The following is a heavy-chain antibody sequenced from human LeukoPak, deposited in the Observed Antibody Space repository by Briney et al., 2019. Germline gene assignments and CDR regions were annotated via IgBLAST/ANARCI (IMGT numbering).Heavy chain of an antibody. D-gene: IGHD1-26*01. J-gene: IGHJ6*03. CDR3: ARERGATTGVFYYYYYMDV. V-gene: IGHV7-4-1*02. Sequence: ASVKVSCKASGYTFTSYAMNWVRQAPGQGLEWMGWINTNTGNPTYAQGFTGRFVFSLDTSVSTAYLQISSVKAEDTAVYYCARERGATTGVFYYYYYMDVWGKGTTVTVSS. CDR2: INTNTGNP. CDR1: GYTFTSYA.